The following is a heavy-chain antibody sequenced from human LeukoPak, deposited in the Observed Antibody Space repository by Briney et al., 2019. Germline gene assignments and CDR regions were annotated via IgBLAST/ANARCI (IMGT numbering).Heavy chain of an antibody. V-gene: IGHV3-74*01. CDR2: IVGDGSAT. CDR3: ARDGSLPDY. D-gene: IGHD2-15*01. CDR1: GFTFSNYW. Sequence: RAGGSLRLSCAASGFTFSNYWMHSVRQAPGKGLVWVSRIVGDGSATIYADSVKGRFTISRDNAKDTMYLQMYSLRAEDTAVYYCARDGSLPDYWGQGTLVTVSS. J-gene: IGHJ4*02.